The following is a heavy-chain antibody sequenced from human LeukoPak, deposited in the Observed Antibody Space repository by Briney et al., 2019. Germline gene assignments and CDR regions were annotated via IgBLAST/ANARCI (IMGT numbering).Heavy chain of an antibody. V-gene: IGHV3-74*01. Sequence: PGGSLRLSCAASGFAFSNYWLHWVRQAPGKGLEWVARINTHGSSTNYADSVKGRFTVSRDNAKNSLYLQMNSLRAEDTAVYYCAREKFDYWGQGTLVTVSS. CDR3: AREKFDY. CDR1: GFAFSNYW. CDR2: INTHGSST. J-gene: IGHJ4*02.